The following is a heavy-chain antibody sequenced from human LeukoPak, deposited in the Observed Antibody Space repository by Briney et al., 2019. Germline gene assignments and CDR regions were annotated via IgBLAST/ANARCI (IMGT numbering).Heavy chain of an antibody. V-gene: IGHV1-69*05. CDR3: ARSSELSWNDVHYYMDV. J-gene: IGHJ6*03. Sequence: SVKVSCKASGGTFVSFTISWVRQAPGQGLEWMGRIIPIFGTANYAQKFQGRVTITTDESTSTAYMELSSLRSEDTAVYYCARSSELSWNDVHYYMDVWGKGTTVTVSS. CDR1: GGTFVSFT. D-gene: IGHD1-1*01. CDR2: IIPIFGTA.